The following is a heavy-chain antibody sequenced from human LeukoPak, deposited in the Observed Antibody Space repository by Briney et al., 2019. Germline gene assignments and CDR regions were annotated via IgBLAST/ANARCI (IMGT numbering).Heavy chain of an antibody. CDR1: GGSISSHY. CDR3: ARDLSVVVPAAINGDYMDV. D-gene: IGHD2-2*01. J-gene: IGHJ6*03. Sequence: SETLSLTCTVSGGSISSHYWSWIRQPPGKGLEWLGYIYYSGSTNYNPSLKSRVTISVDTSKNQFSLKLSSVTAADTAVYYCARDLSVVVPAAINGDYMDVWGKGTTVTVYS. V-gene: IGHV4-59*11. CDR2: IYYSGST.